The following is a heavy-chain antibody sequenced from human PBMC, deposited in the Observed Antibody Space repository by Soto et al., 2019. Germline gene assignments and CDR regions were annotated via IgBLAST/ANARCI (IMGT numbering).Heavy chain of an antibody. CDR1: GFTFSGSA. CDR3: NKYSGTLSAPAA. Sequence: GGSLRLSCAASGFTFSGSAMHWVRQSSGQGLEWLGRIRSKANNYATEYAASVKGRFIISRDDSKTTVYLQMNSLKTEDTAVYYCNKYSGTLSAPAALGPGTLVTVSS. CDR2: IRSKANNYAT. V-gene: IGHV3-73*01. D-gene: IGHD1-26*01. J-gene: IGHJ5*02.